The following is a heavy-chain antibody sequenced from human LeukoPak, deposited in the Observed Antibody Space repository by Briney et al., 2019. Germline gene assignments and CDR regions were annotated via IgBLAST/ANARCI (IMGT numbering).Heavy chain of an antibody. Sequence: ASVKVSFKASGYTFITYGISWVRQAPGQGLEWLGWISGYNGHKDYAQKFQGRVAMTTDTSTSTGYMELRSLRSDDMAVYYCARFGSDFWREATDYYYYMDVWGKGTTVTVSS. D-gene: IGHD3-3*01. CDR3: ARFGSDFWREATDYYYYMDV. CDR2: ISGYNGHK. V-gene: IGHV1-18*03. CDR1: GYTFITYG. J-gene: IGHJ6*03.